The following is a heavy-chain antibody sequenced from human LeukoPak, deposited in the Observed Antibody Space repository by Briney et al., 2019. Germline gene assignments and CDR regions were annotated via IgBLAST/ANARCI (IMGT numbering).Heavy chain of an antibody. CDR2: ISSSRSTI. J-gene: IGHJ4*02. CDR3: ARGGIDYGDYDFDY. CDR1: GFTFSDYY. Sequence: PGGSLRLSCAASGFTFSDYYMNWIRQAPGKGLEWLSYISSSRSTIYYADSVKGRFTISRDNAKNSLYLQMNSLRAEDTAVYYCARGGIDYGDYDFDYWGQGTLVTVSS. D-gene: IGHD4-17*01. V-gene: IGHV3-11*01.